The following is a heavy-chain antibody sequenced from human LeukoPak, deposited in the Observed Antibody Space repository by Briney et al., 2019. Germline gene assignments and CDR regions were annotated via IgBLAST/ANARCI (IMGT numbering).Heavy chain of an antibody. CDR3: ARDFRSGFPIWFDP. CDR1: GFTFSSYG. CDR2: IWYDGSNK. D-gene: IGHD3-3*01. Sequence: PGGSLRLSCAASGFTFSSYGMHWVRQAPGKGLEWVAVIWYDGSNKYYADSVKGRFTISRDNSKNTLYLQMNSLRAEDTAVYYCARDFRSGFPIWFDPWGQGALVTVSS. J-gene: IGHJ5*02. V-gene: IGHV3-33*01.